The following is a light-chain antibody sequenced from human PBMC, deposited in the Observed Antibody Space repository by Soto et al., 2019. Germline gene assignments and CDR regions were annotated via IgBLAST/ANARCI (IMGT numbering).Light chain of an antibody. J-gene: IGLJ1*01. CDR2: EDT. CDR3: CSYAGSSTSYNYV. CDR1: SSDVGRYNL. Sequence: QSALTQPAAVSGSPGQSITISCTGTSSDVGRYNLVSWYHQHPGKAPKLIIYEDTKRPSGVSNRFSGSKSGNTASLTISGLQAEDEADYYCCSYAGSSTSYNYVFGTGTKLTVL. V-gene: IGLV2-23*01.